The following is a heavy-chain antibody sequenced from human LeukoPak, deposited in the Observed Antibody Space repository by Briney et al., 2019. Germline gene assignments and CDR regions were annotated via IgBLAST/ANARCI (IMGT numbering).Heavy chain of an antibody. V-gene: IGHV3-30-3*01. CDR1: GFTFSSYA. J-gene: IGHJ4*02. CDR3: ARTLWFGESTRTDFDY. Sequence: GGSLRLSCAASGFTFSSYAMHWVRQAPGKGLEWLAVISYDGSNKYYADSVKGRFTISRDNSKNTLYLQMNSLRAEDTAVYYCARTLWFGESTRTDFDYWGQGTLVTVSS. D-gene: IGHD3-10*01. CDR2: ISYDGSNK.